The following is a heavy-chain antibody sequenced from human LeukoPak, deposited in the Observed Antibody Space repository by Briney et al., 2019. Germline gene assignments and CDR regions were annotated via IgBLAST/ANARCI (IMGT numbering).Heavy chain of an antibody. D-gene: IGHD2-2*01. V-gene: IGHV4-30-4*08. CDR1: GGSISSGDYY. Sequence: SETLSLTCTVSGGSISSGDYYWSWIRQPPGKGLEWIGYIYYSGSTYYNPSLKSRVTISVDTSKNQFSLKLSSVTAADTAVYYCARDSSCSSTSCYPRHPNWFDPWGQGTLVTVSS. J-gene: IGHJ5*02. CDR3: ARDSSCSSTSCYPRHPNWFDP. CDR2: IYYSGST.